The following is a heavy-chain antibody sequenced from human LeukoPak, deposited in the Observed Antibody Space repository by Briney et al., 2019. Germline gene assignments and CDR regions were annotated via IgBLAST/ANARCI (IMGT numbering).Heavy chain of an antibody. CDR3: ARGSNYGLDV. J-gene: IGHJ6*02. Sequence: PGGSLRLSCAASGFTFTDXXXHWVRQAPGKGLVWVSRIRSDGTGTTYADSVKGRFTISRDNAKNTLHLQMNSLRAEDTAVYSCARGSNYGLDVWGQGTTVTVSS. D-gene: IGHD2-8*01. CDR1: GFTFTDXX. V-gene: IGHV3-74*01. CDR2: IRSDGTGT.